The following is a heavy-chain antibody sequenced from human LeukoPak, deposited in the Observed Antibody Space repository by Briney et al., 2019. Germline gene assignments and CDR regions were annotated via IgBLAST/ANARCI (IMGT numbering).Heavy chain of an antibody. CDR3: ASGYNYALHS. D-gene: IGHD5-18*01. J-gene: IGHJ4*02. CDR2: INQDGSNK. V-gene: IGHV3-7*02. CDR1: GFTFSSFW. Sequence: PGGSLRLSCAASGFTFSSFWMTWVRQAPGKGLEWVANINQDGSNKYYVDSVKGRFTISRDNPKNSLFLLMNSLRAEDTAVYYCASGYNYALHSWGQGTPHTVSS.